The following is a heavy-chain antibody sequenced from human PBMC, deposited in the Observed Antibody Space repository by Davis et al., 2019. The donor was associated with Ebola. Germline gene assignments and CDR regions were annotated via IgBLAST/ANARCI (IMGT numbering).Heavy chain of an antibody. CDR1: GGTFSSYA. V-gene: IGHV1-69*13. CDR3: ARVYGDAWFFDY. Sequence: AASVKVSCKASGGTFSSYAISWVRQAPGQGLEWMGGIILIFGTANYAQKFQGRVTITADESTSTAYMELSSLRSEDTAVYYCARVYGDAWFFDYWGQGTLVTVSS. CDR2: IILIFGTA. D-gene: IGHD4-17*01. J-gene: IGHJ4*02.